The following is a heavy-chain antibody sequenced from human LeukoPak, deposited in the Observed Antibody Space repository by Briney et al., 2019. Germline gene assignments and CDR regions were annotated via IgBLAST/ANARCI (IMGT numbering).Heavy chain of an antibody. CDR3: ARDTNWSFDY. CDR1: AGSISSYY. J-gene: IGHJ4*02. D-gene: IGHD2-8*01. CDR2: IYYSGST. Sequence: SETLSLTCTVSAGSISSYYWSWIRQPPGKGLEWIGYIYYSGSTNYNPSLKSRVTISVDTSKNQFSLKLSSVTAADTAVYYCARDTNWSFDYWGEGTLVTVSS. V-gene: IGHV4-59*01.